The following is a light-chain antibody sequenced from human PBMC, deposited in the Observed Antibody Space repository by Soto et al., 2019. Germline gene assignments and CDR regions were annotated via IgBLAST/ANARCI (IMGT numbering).Light chain of an antibody. J-gene: IGKJ1*01. Sequence: GDRVTITCRASQVIRNDLGWYQQKPGKAPKLLIYGASNLQSGVPSRFSGSGSGTDFTLTITSLQTEDFATYYCRHEHKYPWTFGKGTKVDIK. CDR3: RHEHKYPWT. CDR2: GAS. V-gene: IGKV1-6*01. CDR1: QVIRND.